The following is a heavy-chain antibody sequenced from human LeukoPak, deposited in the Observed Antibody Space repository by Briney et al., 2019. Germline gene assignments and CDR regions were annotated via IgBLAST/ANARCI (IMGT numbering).Heavy chain of an antibody. Sequence: GGSLRLSCAASGFTFSNAWMSWVRQAPGKGLEWVAFIRSKTYTGTTDYAASVKGRFTISRDDSKGIAYLQMNSLKTEDTAVYYCTRALRIAVAGTQYYFDFWGQGTLVTASS. CDR3: TRALRIAVAGTQYYFDF. V-gene: IGHV3-49*04. CDR1: GFTFSNAW. J-gene: IGHJ4*02. CDR2: IRSKTYTGTT. D-gene: IGHD6-19*01.